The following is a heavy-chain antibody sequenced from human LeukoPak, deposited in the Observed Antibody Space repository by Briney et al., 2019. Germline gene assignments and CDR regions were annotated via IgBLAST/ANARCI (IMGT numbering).Heavy chain of an antibody. Sequence: SETLSLTCTVSGYSISSGYYWGWIRQPPGKGLEWIGSIYHSGSTYYNPSLKSRVTISVDTSKNQFSLKLSSVTAADTAVYYCARGLGYCSGGSCARGAFDIWGQGTMVTVSS. CDR2: IYHSGST. D-gene: IGHD2-15*01. V-gene: IGHV4-38-2*02. CDR1: GYSISSGYY. J-gene: IGHJ3*02. CDR3: ARGLGYCSGGSCARGAFDI.